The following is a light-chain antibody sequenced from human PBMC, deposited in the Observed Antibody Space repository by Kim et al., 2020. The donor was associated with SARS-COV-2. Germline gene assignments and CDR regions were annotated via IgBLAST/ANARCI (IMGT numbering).Light chain of an antibody. Sequence: VTISCTGSRSNIGAVYDVHWYQQLPGTAPKLLIYAYSNRPSGVPDRFSGSKSGPSASLAITGLQAEDEADYYCQSYDNSLSAYVFGTGTKVTVL. CDR3: QSYDNSLSAYV. J-gene: IGLJ1*01. V-gene: IGLV1-40*01. CDR1: RSNIGAVYD. CDR2: AYS.